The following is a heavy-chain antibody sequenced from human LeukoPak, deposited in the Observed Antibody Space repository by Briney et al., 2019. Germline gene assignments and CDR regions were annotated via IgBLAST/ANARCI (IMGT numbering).Heavy chain of an antibody. J-gene: IGHJ3*02. CDR1: GYTFTSYG. CDR2: IIPIFGTA. D-gene: IGHD3-9*01. Sequence: GASVKVSCKASGYTFTSYGISWVRQAPGQGLEWMGGIIPIFGTANYAQKFQGRVTITADESTSTAYMELSSLRSEDTAVYYCARGSDILTGSISDAFDIWGQGTMVTVSS. CDR3: ARGSDILTGSISDAFDI. V-gene: IGHV1-69*13.